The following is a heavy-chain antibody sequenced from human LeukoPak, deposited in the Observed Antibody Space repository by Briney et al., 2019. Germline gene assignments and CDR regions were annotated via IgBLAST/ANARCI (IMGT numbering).Heavy chain of an antibody. CDR1: GFTFSAYW. J-gene: IGHJ5*02. CDR3: ARGSNTVTTKDWLGP. Sequence: PGGSLRLSCAASGFTFSAYWMHWLRQVPGKGLVWVAHINTYGTTTTYGDSVEGRFTISRDNAENALYLEMNSLRDDDTAVYYCARGSNTVTTKDWLGPWAKDPQVTVSS. CDR2: INTYGTTT. V-gene: IGHV3-74*03. D-gene: IGHD4-17*01.